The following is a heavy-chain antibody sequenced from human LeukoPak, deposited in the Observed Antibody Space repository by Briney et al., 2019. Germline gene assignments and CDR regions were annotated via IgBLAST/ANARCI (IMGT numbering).Heavy chain of an antibody. J-gene: IGHJ4*02. V-gene: IGHV3-23*01. D-gene: IGHD3-22*01. CDR3: ARFGSSGYSGDY. CDR1: GFTFSSYA. CDR2: ISGSGGST. Sequence: PGGSLRLSCAASGFTFSSYAMSWVRQAPGKGLEWVSAISGSGGSTYYADSVKGRFTISRDNSKNTLYLQMNSLRAEDTAVYYCARFGSSGYSGDYWGQGTLVTVSS.